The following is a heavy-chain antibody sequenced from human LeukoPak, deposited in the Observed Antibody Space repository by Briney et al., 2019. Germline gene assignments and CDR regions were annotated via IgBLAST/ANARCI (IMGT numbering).Heavy chain of an antibody. J-gene: IGHJ5*02. Sequence: SVKVSCKASGGTFSSYAISWVRQAPGQGLEWIGGIIPIFGTANYAQKFQGRVTITADESTSTAYMELSSLRSEDTAVYYCARDTPRHYGDYANWFDPWGQGTLVTVSS. CDR1: GGTFSSYA. V-gene: IGHV1-69*13. CDR2: IIPIFGTA. D-gene: IGHD4-17*01. CDR3: ARDTPRHYGDYANWFDP.